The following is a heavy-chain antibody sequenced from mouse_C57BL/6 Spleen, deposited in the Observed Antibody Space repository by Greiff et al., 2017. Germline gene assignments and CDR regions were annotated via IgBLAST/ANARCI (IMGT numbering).Heavy chain of an antibody. CDR2: IDPETGGT. V-gene: IGHV1-15*01. D-gene: IGHD2-10*02. CDR3: TRGRYGLFDY. Sequence: QVQLQQSGAELVRPGASVTLSCKASGYTFTDYEMHWVKQTPVPGLEWIGAIDPETGGTAYNQKFKGKAILTADKSSSTAYMELRSLTSEDSAVYYCTRGRYGLFDYWGQGTTLTVSS. J-gene: IGHJ2*01. CDR1: GYTFTDYE.